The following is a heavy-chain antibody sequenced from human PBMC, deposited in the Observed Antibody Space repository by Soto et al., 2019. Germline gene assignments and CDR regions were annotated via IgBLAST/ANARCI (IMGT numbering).Heavy chain of an antibody. CDR1: GFTFSSYS. J-gene: IGHJ6*03. CDR2: ISSSSSYI. D-gene: IGHD2-2*01. V-gene: IGHV3-21*01. CDR3: ATASTPNYYYYYYMDV. Sequence: GGSLRLSCAASGFTFSSYSMNWVRQAPGKGLEWVSSISSSSSYIYYADSVKGRFTISRDNAKNSLYLQMNSLRAEDTAVYYCATASTPNYYYYYYMDVWGKGTTVTVSS.